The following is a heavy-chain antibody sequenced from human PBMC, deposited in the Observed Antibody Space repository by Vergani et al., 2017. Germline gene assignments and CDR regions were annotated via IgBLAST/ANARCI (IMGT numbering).Heavy chain of an antibody. CDR2: VSGSSATP. CDR3: TKGSRGYTGYFFDY. D-gene: IGHD5-12*01. Sequence: AASGFTFIMHAMSWVRQAPGKGLEWVSSVSGSSATPYYADSVKGRFIISRDNSKNTLHLQMNSLRADDTAVYYCTKGSRGYTGYFFDYWGQGTLATVSS. J-gene: IGHJ4*02. V-gene: IGHV3-23*01. CDR1: GFTFIMHA.